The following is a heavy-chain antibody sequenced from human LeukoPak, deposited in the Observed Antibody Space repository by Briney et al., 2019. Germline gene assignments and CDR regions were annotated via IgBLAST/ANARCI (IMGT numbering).Heavy chain of an antibody. V-gene: IGHV1-69*05. J-gene: IGHJ4*02. CDR2: IIPIFGTA. D-gene: IGHD3-10*01. CDR3: AREPYGSGSQPVDY. CDR1: GGTFSSYA. Sequence: GSSVKVSCKASGGTFSSYAISWVRQAPGQGLEWMERIIPIFGTANYAQKFQGRVTITTDESTRTAYMELSSLRSEDTAVYYCAREPYGSGSQPVDYWGQGTLVTVSS.